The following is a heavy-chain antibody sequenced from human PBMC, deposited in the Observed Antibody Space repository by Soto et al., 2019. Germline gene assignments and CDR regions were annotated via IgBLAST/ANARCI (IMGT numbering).Heavy chain of an antibody. CDR1: GCTIDRHC. CDR2: ISNDGTTT. Sequence: PGGSLRLSCAASGCTIDRHCMHWLRKDPGKELVWVSRISNDGTTTNYVDSVKGGFTISRDNAKNTLYLQMNSLGVDDTAIYFCASHAYNTPAGLEEPFDYWGPGTLVTVSS. J-gene: IGHJ4*02. V-gene: IGHV3-74*01. CDR3: ASHAYNTPAGLEEPFDY. D-gene: IGHD1-20*01.